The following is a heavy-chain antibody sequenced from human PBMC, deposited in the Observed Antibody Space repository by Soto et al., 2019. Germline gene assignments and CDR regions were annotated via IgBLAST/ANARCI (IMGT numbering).Heavy chain of an antibody. CDR3: ATDQALIYTIFGVLTPSVADYYYGMDV. J-gene: IGHJ6*02. CDR2: INAGNGNT. Sequence: ASVKVSCKASGYTFTSYAMHWVRQAPGQRVEWMGWINAGNGNTKYSQKFQGRVTITRDTSASTAYMELSSLRSEDTAVYYCATDQALIYTIFGVLTPSVADYYYGMDVWGQGTTVTF. CDR1: GYTFTSYA. D-gene: IGHD3-3*01. V-gene: IGHV1-3*01.